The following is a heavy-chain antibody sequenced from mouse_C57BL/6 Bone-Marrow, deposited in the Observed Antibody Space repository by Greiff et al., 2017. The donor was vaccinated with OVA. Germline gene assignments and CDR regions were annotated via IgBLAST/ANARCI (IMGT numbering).Heavy chain of an antibody. Sequence: ESGPGLVKPSQSLSLTCSVTGYSTTSGYYWNWIRQFPGNKLEWMGYISYDGSNNYNPSLKNRISITRDTSKNQFFLKLNSVTTEDTATYYCARAVTTVVAPFDYWGQGTTLTVSS. CDR2: ISYDGSN. CDR1: GYSTTSGYY. J-gene: IGHJ2*01. CDR3: ARAVTTVVAPFDY. V-gene: IGHV3-6*01. D-gene: IGHD1-1*01.